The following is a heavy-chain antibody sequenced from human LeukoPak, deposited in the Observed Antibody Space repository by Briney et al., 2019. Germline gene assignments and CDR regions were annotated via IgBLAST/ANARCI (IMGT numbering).Heavy chain of an antibody. CDR3: AREVDY. CDR2: MNPNSGNT. V-gene: IGHV1-18*01. J-gene: IGHJ4*02. CDR1: GYTFTNYT. Sequence: ASVKVSCKASGYTFTNYTLNWVRQAPGQGLEWMGWMNPNSGNTNYAQKLQGRVTMTTDTSTSTAYMELRSLRSDDTAVYYCAREVDYWGQGTLVTVSS.